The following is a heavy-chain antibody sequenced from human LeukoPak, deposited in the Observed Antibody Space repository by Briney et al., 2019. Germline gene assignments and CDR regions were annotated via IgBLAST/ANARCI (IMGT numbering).Heavy chain of an antibody. D-gene: IGHD4-11*01. J-gene: IGHJ4*02. CDR3: ASGTLTELDY. CDR1: GFTFSSYS. CDR2: ISSNGGST. Sequence: GSLRLSCAASGFTFSSYSMHWVRQAPGKGLEHVSAISSNGGSTYYANSMKGRFTISRDNPKNTLFLQMGSLRAEDMAVYYCASGTLTELDYWGQGTLVTVSS. V-gene: IGHV3-64*01.